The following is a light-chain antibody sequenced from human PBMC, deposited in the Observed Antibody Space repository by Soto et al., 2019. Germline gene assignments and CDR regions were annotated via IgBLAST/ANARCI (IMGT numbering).Light chain of an antibody. CDR2: EVS. J-gene: IGLJ1*01. Sequence: QSVLTQPASVSGSPGQSITISCTGTSSDVGGYNYVSWYQQHPGKAPKLMIYEVSNRPSGVSNRFSGSKSGNTASLTISGLQAEDEPDYYRSSYTSSSTRCVFGTGTKVTVL. CDR3: SSYTSSSTRCV. CDR1: SSDVGGYNY. V-gene: IGLV2-14*01.